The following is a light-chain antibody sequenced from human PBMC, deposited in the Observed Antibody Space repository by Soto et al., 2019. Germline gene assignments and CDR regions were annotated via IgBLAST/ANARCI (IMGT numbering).Light chain of an antibody. V-gene: IGKV3-20*01. CDR3: QQYGSSPLT. CDR1: QYINTR. CDR2: QTS. Sequence: EIVLTQSPATLSSFPGDRVTLSCRASQYINTRLAWYQHRPGQAPRLLIYQTSSRATGIPDRFSGSGSGTDFTLTISRLEPEDFAVYYCQQYGSSPLTFGGGTKVDI. J-gene: IGKJ4*01.